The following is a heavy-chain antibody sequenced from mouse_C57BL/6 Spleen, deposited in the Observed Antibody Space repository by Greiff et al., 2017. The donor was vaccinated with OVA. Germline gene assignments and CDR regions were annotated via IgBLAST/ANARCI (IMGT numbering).Heavy chain of an antibody. D-gene: IGHD1-1*01. J-gene: IGHJ1*03. CDR2: IRNKANGYTT. CDR1: GFTFTDYY. CDR3: ASHLSWGYFDV. V-gene: IGHV7-3*01. Sequence: EVKVEESGGGLVQPGGSLSLSCAASGFTFTDYYMSWVRQPPGKALEWLGFIRNKANGYTTEYSASVKGRFTISRDNSQSILYLQMNALRAEDSATYYCASHLSWGYFDVWGTGTTVTVSS.